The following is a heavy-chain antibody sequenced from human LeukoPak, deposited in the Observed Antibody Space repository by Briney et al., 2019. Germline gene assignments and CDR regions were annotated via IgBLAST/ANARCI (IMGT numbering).Heavy chain of an antibody. J-gene: IGHJ4*02. CDR3: ARGGDFLDY. Sequence: GGSLRLSCAASGFTFSSYAMSWVRQAPGKGLEWVSSISSTGTYKHYADSVKGRFTISRDNAKNSLYLQMNSLRAEDTAVYYCARGGDFLDYWGQGTPVTVSS. V-gene: IGHV3-21*01. CDR1: GFTFSSYA. D-gene: IGHD4-17*01. CDR2: ISSTGTYK.